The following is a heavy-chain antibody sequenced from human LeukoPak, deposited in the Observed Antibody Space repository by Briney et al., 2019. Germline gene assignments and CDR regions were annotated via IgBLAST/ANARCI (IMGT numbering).Heavy chain of an antibody. Sequence: SETLSLTRSVSGGSISSYYWSWIRQPAGKGLEWIGRIYTSGSTNYNPSLKSRVTMSVDTSKNQFSLKLSSVTAADTAVYYCARVAAAAPPPYYYYYYMDVWGKGTTVTVSS. CDR1: GGSISSYY. D-gene: IGHD6-13*01. V-gene: IGHV4-4*07. CDR2: IYTSGST. CDR3: ARVAAAAPPPYYYYYYMDV. J-gene: IGHJ6*03.